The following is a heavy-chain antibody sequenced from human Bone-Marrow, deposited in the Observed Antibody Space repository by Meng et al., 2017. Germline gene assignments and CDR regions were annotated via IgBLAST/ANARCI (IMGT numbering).Heavy chain of an antibody. V-gene: IGHV3-30*04. Sequence: GGSLRLSCAASGFTFSSYAMHWVRQAPGKGLEWVAVISYDGSNKYYADSVKGRFTISRDNSKNTLYLQMNSLRAEDTAVYYCPRAPGSYAFDIWGQGTMVTVSS. J-gene: IGHJ3*02. CDR2: ISYDGSNK. D-gene: IGHD6-25*01. CDR1: GFTFSSYA. CDR3: PRAPGSYAFDI.